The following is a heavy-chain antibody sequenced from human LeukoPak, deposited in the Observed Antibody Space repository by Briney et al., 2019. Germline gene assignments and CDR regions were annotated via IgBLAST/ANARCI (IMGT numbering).Heavy chain of an antibody. J-gene: IGHJ4*02. Sequence: PGGSLRLSCAASGFTFSSYGMHWVRQAPGKGLEWVAFIRYDGSNNYYADSVKGRFTISRDNSKNTLYLQMNSLRAEDTAVYYCVRDLGSVASAEGYYFDWWGQGTLVTVSS. D-gene: IGHD6-13*01. V-gene: IGHV3-30*02. CDR3: VRDLGSVASAEGYYFDW. CDR1: GFTFSSYG. CDR2: IRYDGSNN.